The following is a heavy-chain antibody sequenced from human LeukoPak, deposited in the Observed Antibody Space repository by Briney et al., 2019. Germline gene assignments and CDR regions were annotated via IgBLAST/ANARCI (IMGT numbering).Heavy chain of an antibody. CDR1: GFTFSSYA. V-gene: IGHV3-23*01. Sequence: GGSLRLSCAASGFTFSSYAMSWVRQAPGKGLEWVSAISGSGGSTYYADSVKGRFTISRDNSKNTLYLQMNSLRAEDTAVYFCARDMTGYCTSSSCFGGLCDYWGQGTLVTVSS. CDR2: ISGSGGST. D-gene: IGHD2-2*01. J-gene: IGHJ4*02. CDR3: ARDMTGYCTSSSCFGGLCDY.